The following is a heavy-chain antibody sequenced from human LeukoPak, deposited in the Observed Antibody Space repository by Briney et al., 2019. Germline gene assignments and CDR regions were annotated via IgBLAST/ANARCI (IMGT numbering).Heavy chain of an antibody. D-gene: IGHD4-23*01. CDR3: ARDDDYGGNNLDY. J-gene: IGHJ4*02. V-gene: IGHV3-30*02. CDR1: GFTFRNYG. Sequence: PGGSLRLSCAASGFTFRNYGMHWVRQAPGKGLEWVALILYDGRKVYHADSVKGRFTISRDNSKNTLYLQMNSLRAEDTALYYCARDDDYGGNNLDYWGRGTLVTVSS. CDR2: ILYDGRKV.